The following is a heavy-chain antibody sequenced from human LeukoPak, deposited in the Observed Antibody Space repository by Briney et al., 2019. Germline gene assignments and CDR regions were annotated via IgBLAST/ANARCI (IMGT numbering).Heavy chain of an antibody. Sequence: GASVKVSCKASGHTFNYFAMHWVRQAPGQGPEWMGCINVDNDDTRYSQKFQGRVTITSDTSASTVYMELSSLRFEDTAVYYCARDGSGSQGVNWFDPWGPGTQVTVSS. V-gene: IGHV1-3*01. D-gene: IGHD3-10*01. CDR1: GHTFNYFA. CDR2: INVDNDDT. J-gene: IGHJ5*02. CDR3: ARDGSGSQGVNWFDP.